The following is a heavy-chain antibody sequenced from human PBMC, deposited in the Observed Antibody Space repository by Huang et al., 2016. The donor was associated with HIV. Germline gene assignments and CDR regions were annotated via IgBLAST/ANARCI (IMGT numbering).Heavy chain of an antibody. V-gene: IGHV1-69*01. Sequence: QVQLVQSGAEVKKPGSSVKVSCKASGGTFSSYVISWVRPAPGQGLEWMGGITPIFDKTNYAQKCQGRVTIIADESTRTAYMEMSSLRPEDTATYYCATGPRGSGSFNWGQGTLVIVSS. CDR3: ATGPRGSGSFN. D-gene: IGHD1-26*01. CDR2: ITPIFDKT. CDR1: GGTFSSYV. J-gene: IGHJ4*02.